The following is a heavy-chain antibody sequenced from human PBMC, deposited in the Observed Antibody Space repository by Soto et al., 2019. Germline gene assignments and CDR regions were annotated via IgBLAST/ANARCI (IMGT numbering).Heavy chain of an antibody. D-gene: IGHD3-9*01. J-gene: IGHJ1*01. Sequence: GGSLRLSCAASGFTFSNAWMNWVRQAPGKGLEWVGRIKSKTDGGTTDYAAPVKGRFTISRDDSKNTLYLQMNSLKTEDTAVYYCTWVLRYFDWTVPIPVQHWGQGTLVTVSS. CDR3: TWVLRYFDWTVPIPVQH. CDR2: IKSKTDGGTT. V-gene: IGHV3-15*07. CDR1: GFTFSNAW.